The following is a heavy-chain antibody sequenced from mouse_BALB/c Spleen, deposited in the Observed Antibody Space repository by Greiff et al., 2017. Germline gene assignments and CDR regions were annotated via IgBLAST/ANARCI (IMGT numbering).Heavy chain of an antibody. CDR2: INPYNGDT. CDR3: ARDGSHYYAMDY. J-gene: IGHJ4*01. V-gene: IGHV1-20*02. D-gene: IGHD1-1*01. Sequence: EVKLQESGPELVKPGASVKISCKASGYSFTGYFMNWVMQSHGKSLEWIGRINPYNGDTFYNQKFKGKATLTVDKSSSTAHMELRSLASEDSAVYYCARDGSHYYAMDYWGQGTSVTVSS. CDR1: GYSFTGYF.